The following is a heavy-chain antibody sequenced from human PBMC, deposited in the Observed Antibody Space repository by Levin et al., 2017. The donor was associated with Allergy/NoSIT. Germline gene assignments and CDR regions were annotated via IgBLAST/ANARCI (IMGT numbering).Heavy chain of an antibody. V-gene: IGHV3-7*01. Sequence: GKGLEWVATLYLYFFFLPPVASVRGRFTISRDNAKSSLYLQMNSLRAEDTAVYYCVRDSDWSFDFWGPGTLVTVSS. J-gene: IGHJ4*02. CDR3: VRDSDWSFDF. D-gene: IGHD6-19*01. CDR2: LYLYFFFL.